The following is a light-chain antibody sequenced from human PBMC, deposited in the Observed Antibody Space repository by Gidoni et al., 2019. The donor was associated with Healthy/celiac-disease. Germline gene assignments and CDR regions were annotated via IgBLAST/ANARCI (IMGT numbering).Light chain of an antibody. V-gene: IGKV1-9*01. J-gene: IGKJ4*01. CDR1: QDINNY. CDR2: AAS. CDR3: QQLKNYPLT. Sequence: DIQLTQAPSFLSASVGERVTITCRASQDINNYLVWYQQKPGKAPNLLLYAASTLESGVPSRFSGSGSGTKYTLTISSLQPEDFATYYCQQLKNYPLTFGGGTQVEF.